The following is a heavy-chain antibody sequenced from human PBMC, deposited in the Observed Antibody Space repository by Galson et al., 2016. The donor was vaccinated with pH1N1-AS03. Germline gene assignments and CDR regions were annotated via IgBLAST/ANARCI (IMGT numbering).Heavy chain of an antibody. V-gene: IGHV1-2*02. CDR3: ATYRHFYGSSGPTTPYGLDV. Sequence: QSGAEVKKPGASVKASCKASGYTFTGHWIHWVRQAPGQGPEWMGWINPTGGDTKYAQKFQGRVTMTRDTSITTAYLELSGLRSDDTAVYSCATYRHFYGSSGPTTPYGLDVWGQGTTVTVSS. CDR2: INPTGGDT. J-gene: IGHJ6*02. CDR1: GYTFTGHW. D-gene: IGHD3-22*01.